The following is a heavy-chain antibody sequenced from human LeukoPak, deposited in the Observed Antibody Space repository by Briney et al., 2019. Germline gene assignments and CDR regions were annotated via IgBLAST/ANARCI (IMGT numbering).Heavy chain of an antibody. V-gene: IGHV4-59*01. D-gene: IGHD3-3*01. CDR1: GGSFSGYY. Sequence: SETLSLTCAVYGGSFSGYYWSWIRQPPGKGLEWIGYIYYSGSTNYNPSLKSRVTISVDTSKNQFSLKLSSVTAADTAVYYCAREPVGRDCDFWSGYIPDYWGQGTLVTVSS. CDR3: AREPVGRDCDFWSGYIPDY. CDR2: IYYSGST. J-gene: IGHJ4*02.